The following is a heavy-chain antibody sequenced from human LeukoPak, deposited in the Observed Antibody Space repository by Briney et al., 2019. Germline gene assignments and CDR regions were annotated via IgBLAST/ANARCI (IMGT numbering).Heavy chain of an antibody. J-gene: IGHJ2*01. CDR1: GGSISSYY. Sequence: TSETLSLTCTVSGGSISSYYWSCIRQPPGKGLEWIGYIYYSGSTNYNPSLKSRVTISVDTSKNQFSLKLSSVTAADTAVYYCARQGGGFWYFDLWGRGTLVTVSS. V-gene: IGHV4-59*08. CDR3: ARQGGGFWYFDL. CDR2: IYYSGST. D-gene: IGHD6-25*01.